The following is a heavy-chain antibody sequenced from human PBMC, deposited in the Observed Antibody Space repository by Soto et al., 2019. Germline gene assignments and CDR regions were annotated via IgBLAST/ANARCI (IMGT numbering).Heavy chain of an antibody. CDR2: IYSGGST. CDR1: GFTVSSNY. Sequence: GSLRLSCAASGFTVSSNYMSWVRQAPGKGLEWVSVIYSGGSTYYADSVKGRFTISRDNSKNTLYLQMNSLRAEDTAVYYCARASGSYYYGMDVWGQGTTVTVSS. V-gene: IGHV3-53*01. D-gene: IGHD1-26*01. J-gene: IGHJ6*02. CDR3: ARASGSYYYGMDV.